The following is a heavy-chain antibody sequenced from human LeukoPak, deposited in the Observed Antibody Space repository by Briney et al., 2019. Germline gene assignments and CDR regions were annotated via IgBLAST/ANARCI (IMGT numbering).Heavy chain of an antibody. V-gene: IGHV3-23*01. CDR1: GFTFSSYG. Sequence: GSLRLSCAASGFTFSSYGMSWVRQAPGKGLEWVSAISDSGGSTYYADSVKGRFTISRDNSKNTLYLQMNSLRAEDTAVYYCAKGGGYYDSSGYSYYFDYWGQGTLVTVSS. CDR2: ISDSGGST. D-gene: IGHD3-22*01. CDR3: AKGGGYYDSSGYSYYFDY. J-gene: IGHJ4*02.